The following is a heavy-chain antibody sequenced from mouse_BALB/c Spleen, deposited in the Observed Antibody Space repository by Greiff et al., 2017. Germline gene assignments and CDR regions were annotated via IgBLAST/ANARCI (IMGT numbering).Heavy chain of an antibody. Sequence: EVKLEESGGGLVQPGGSMKLSCVASGFTFSNYWMNWVRQSPEKGLEWVAEIRLKSNNYATHYAESVKGRFTISRDDSKSSVYLQMNNLRAEDTGIYYCTSLLWYYYAMDYWGQGTSVTVSS. CDR1: GFTFSNYW. V-gene: IGHV6-6*02. CDR2: IRLKSNNYAT. D-gene: IGHD2-10*01. J-gene: IGHJ4*01. CDR3: TSLLWYYYAMDY.